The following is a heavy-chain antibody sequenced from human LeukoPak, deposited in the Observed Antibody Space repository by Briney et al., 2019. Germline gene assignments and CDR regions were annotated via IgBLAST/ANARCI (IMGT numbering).Heavy chain of an antibody. D-gene: IGHD3-22*01. CDR2: IYYSGST. Sequence: RPSETLSLTCTVSGGSISSYYWSWIRQPPGKGLEWIGYIYYSGSTNYNPSLKSRVTISVDTSKNQFSLKLSSVTAADTAVYYCASAPYYFDSRGYYWGIFDYWGQGTLVTVSS. V-gene: IGHV4-59*08. J-gene: IGHJ4*02. CDR3: ASAPYYFDSRGYYWGIFDY. CDR1: GGSISSYY.